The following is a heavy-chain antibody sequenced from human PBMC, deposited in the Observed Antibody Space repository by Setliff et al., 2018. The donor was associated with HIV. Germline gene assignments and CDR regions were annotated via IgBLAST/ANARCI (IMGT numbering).Heavy chain of an antibody. V-gene: IGHV3-48*04. CDR3: AKDRAGSSDYIDAFDI. Sequence: GGSLRLSCAASGFDFSRYAMNWVRQAPGKGLEWVSYISGSTRNKYYADSGKGRFTISRDNAKNSLYLQMNNLLADDTAVYYCAKDRAGSSDYIDAFDIWGQGTMVTVSS. CDR2: ISGSTRNK. J-gene: IGHJ3*02. D-gene: IGHD6-25*01. CDR1: GFDFSRYA.